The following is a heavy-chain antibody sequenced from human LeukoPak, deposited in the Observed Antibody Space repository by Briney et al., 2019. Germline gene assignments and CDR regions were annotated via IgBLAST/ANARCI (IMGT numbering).Heavy chain of an antibody. D-gene: IGHD2-2*01. Sequence: GESLQISCKGSGYSFTSYWIGWVRQLPGKGLEWMGIIYPGDSDTRYSPSFQGQVTISADKSISTAYLQWSSLKASDTAMYYCARVPNQYCSSTSCYAGIWFDPWGQGTLVTVSS. CDR1: GYSFTSYW. J-gene: IGHJ5*02. CDR2: IYPGDSDT. CDR3: ARVPNQYCSSTSCYAGIWFDP. V-gene: IGHV5-51*01.